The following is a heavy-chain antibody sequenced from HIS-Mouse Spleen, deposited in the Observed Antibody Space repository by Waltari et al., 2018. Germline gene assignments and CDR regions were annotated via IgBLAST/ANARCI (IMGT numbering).Heavy chain of an antibody. J-gene: IGHJ4*02. Sequence: EVQLVESGGGLVKPGFTFSSYSMNGVRQAPGKGLEWVSSISSSSSYIYYADSVKGRFTISRDNAKNSLYLQMNSLRAEDTAVYYCAREVTLTGYFDYWGQGTLVTVSS. D-gene: IGHD7-27*01. V-gene: IGHV3-21*01. CDR3: AREVTLTGYFDY. CDR1: FTFSSYS. CDR2: ISSSSSYI.